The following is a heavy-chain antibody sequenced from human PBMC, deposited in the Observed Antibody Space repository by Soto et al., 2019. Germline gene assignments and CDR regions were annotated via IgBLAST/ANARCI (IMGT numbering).Heavy chain of an antibody. J-gene: IGHJ5*02. CDR3: AKDRISNASSGWFEP. D-gene: IGHD3-10*01. Sequence: QVHLVQSGAEVKKPGASVKVSCKVSGDILLQFSMHWVRQAPGKGLEWMGGFDLEDGETIYAQKFQGIVTMTEDTSTATAYMELSSLTSEDTAVYYCAKDRISNASSGWFEPWGQGTRVTVTS. V-gene: IGHV1-24*01. CDR1: GDILLQFS. CDR2: FDLEDGET.